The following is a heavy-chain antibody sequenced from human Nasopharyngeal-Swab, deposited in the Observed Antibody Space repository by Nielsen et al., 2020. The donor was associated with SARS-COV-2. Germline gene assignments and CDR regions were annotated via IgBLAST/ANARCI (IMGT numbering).Heavy chain of an antibody. J-gene: IGHJ3*02. CDR1: GFAFSDYS. D-gene: IGHD1-26*01. CDR2: ISSGSSYI. CDR3: ARDGIVGVTSRDDDDAFDI. V-gene: IGHV3-21*01. Sequence: GESPNTPCAASGFAFSDYSMNWVRSAPGKGLEWVSSISSGSSYIYYADSGKSRFTISRDNAKHSLYLQMNCLRVEDTAIYYCARDGIVGVTSRDDDDAFDIWGQGTMVIVSS.